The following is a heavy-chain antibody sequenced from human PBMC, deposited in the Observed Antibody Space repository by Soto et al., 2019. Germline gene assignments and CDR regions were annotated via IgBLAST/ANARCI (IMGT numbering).Heavy chain of an antibody. J-gene: IGHJ3*02. CDR2: IYYSGST. CDR1: GGSISSGGYY. Sequence: PSETLSLTCTVSGGSISSGGYYWSWIRQHPGKGLEWIGYIYYSGSTYYNPSLKRRVTISVDTSKNQFSPKLSSVTAADTAVYYCARAQANYYDSSGYYYVGAFDIWGQGTMVTVSS. V-gene: IGHV4-31*03. D-gene: IGHD3-22*01. CDR3: ARAQANYYDSSGYYYVGAFDI.